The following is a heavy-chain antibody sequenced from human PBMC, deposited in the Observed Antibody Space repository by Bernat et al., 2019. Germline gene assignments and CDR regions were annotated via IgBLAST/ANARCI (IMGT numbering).Heavy chain of an antibody. D-gene: IGHD2-21*01. CDR1: GFTFSSYG. J-gene: IGHJ3*02. CDR2: ISYDGSNK. Sequence: QVQLVESGGGVVQPGRSLRLSCAASGFTFSSYGMHWVRQAPGKGLEWVAVISYDGSNKYYADSVKGRFTISRDNSKNTLYLQMNSLRAEDTAVYYCAKAGAMGGGESRSDDVDIWGQGTMVTVSS. V-gene: IGHV3-30*18. CDR3: AKAGAMGGGESRSDDVDI.